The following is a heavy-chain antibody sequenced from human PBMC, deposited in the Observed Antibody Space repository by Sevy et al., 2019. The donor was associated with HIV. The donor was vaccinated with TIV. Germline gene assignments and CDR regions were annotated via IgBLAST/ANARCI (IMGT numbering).Heavy chain of an antibody. V-gene: IGHV3-33*01. CDR1: GFTFSSYG. CDR2: TWYDGSNK. D-gene: IGHD1-26*01. Sequence: GGSLRLSCAASGFTFSSYGMHWVRQAPGKGLEWVAVTWYDGSNKYYADSVKGRFTISRDNSKNTLYLQMNSLRAEDTAVYYCARAAGATTTAVHYYYYGMDVWGQGTTVTVSS. CDR3: ARAAGATTTAVHYYYYGMDV. J-gene: IGHJ6*02.